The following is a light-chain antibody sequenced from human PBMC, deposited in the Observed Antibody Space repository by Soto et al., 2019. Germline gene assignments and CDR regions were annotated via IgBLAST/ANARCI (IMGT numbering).Light chain of an antibody. J-gene: IGKJ4*01. CDR3: QQYKSFSLT. V-gene: IGKV1-5*03. CDR1: QNIRSW. CDR2: KTS. Sequence: QMTQSPSTLSASVGDRVTITCRASQNIRSWLAWYQQKPGKAPKLLIYKTSNLQSGVPSRFSGSGSGTEFSLTISSLQPDDFATYHCQQYKSFSLTFGGGTKVDI.